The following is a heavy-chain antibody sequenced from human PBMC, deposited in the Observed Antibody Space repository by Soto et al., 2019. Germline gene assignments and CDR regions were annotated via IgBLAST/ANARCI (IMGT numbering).Heavy chain of an antibody. Sequence: GGSLRLSCAGSGFTFADYTITWLRQAPGKGLEWVGFIRGKGYGGTAEYAASVKGRFTISRDDSKSIAYLQMNSLKTEDTAVYFCARDWPITPWVQGTMVTVSS. CDR3: ARDWPITP. CDR1: GFTFADYT. J-gene: IGHJ3*01. D-gene: IGHD3-3*01. CDR2: IRGKGYGGTA. V-gene: IGHV3-49*03.